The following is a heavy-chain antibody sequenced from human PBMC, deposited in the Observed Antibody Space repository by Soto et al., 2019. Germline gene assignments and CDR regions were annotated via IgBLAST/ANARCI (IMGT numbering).Heavy chain of an antibody. CDR1: GFTFRNYD. Sequence: EVQLVESGGGLVQPGGSLRLSCAASGFTFRNYDMHWVRQATGNGLEWVSAIGTIGDTFYADSVKGRFTISRDNAKNSWFLQMNSLRAGDTAVYYCARDATYGSGRRPDWYFDLWGRGTLVTVSS. CDR2: IGTIGDT. CDR3: ARDATYGSGRRPDWYFDL. V-gene: IGHV3-13*04. J-gene: IGHJ2*01. D-gene: IGHD3-10*01.